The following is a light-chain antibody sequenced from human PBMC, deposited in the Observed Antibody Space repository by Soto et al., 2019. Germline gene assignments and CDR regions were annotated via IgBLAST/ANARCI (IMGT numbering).Light chain of an antibody. V-gene: IGLV2-23*02. CDR3: CKYAGSVPK. CDR1: TSDVAYYDL. CDR2: EVD. Sequence: QSVLTQPASVSGSPGQSITISCAGTTSDVAYYDLVSWYQQHPGRAPKLFIYEVDKRPSGISVRFSGSTSGATASLTISGLLAEDEEVYYCCKYAGSVPKFGGGTKVTVL. J-gene: IGLJ2*01.